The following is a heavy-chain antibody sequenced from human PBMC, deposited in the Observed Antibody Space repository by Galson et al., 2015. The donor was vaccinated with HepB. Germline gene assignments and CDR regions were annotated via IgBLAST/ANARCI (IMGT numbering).Heavy chain of an antibody. Sequence: SLRLSCAASGFTFSSYWMSWVRQAPGKGLEWVANIKQDGSEKYYVDSVKGRFTISRDNAKNSLYLQMNSLRAEDTAVYYCARDRLTSGPRGYYYYGMDVWGQGTTVTVSS. CDR2: IKQDGSEK. CDR1: GFTFSSYW. D-gene: IGHD6-19*01. J-gene: IGHJ6*02. CDR3: ARDRLTSGPRGYYYYGMDV. V-gene: IGHV3-7*03.